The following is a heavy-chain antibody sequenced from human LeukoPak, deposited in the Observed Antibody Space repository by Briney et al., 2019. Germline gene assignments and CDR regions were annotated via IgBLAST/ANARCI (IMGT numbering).Heavy chain of an antibody. V-gene: IGHV4-4*07. Sequence: SETLSLTCTVSGGSISSYYRSWIRQPAGQGLEWIGRIYTSGSTNYNPPLKSRVTMSVDTSKNQFSLKLSSVTAADTAVYYCASSDFSAFDVWGQGTMVTVSS. CDR1: GGSISSYY. CDR2: IYTSGST. J-gene: IGHJ3*01. D-gene: IGHD3-3*01. CDR3: ASSDFSAFDV.